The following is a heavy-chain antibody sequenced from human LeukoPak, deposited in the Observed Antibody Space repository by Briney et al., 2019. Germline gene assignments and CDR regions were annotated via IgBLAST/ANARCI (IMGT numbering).Heavy chain of an antibody. CDR2: ISGRDDST. V-gene: IGHV3-23*01. Sequence: GGSLRLSCTASGFTFGDYAMSWVRQAPGKGLEWVSAISGRDDSTYYADSVKGRFTISRDTSKNTLFLQMNSLRAEDTAVYYCARWGDYDILTGYYDPDYWGQGTLVTVSS. J-gene: IGHJ4*02. CDR3: ARWGDYDILTGYYDPDY. D-gene: IGHD3-9*01. CDR1: GFTFGDYA.